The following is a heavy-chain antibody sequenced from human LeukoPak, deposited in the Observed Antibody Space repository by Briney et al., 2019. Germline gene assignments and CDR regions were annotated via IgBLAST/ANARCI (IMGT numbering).Heavy chain of an antibody. D-gene: IGHD3-10*01. J-gene: IGHJ4*02. Sequence: SETLSLTCGVSGGSISNTNWWTWVRQPPGKGLEWIGEVNLQGSTNYNPSLKSRVAISVDKSENHISLKLSSVTAADTAVYYCARDFTDYGSGSYYYYFDYWGQGTLVTVSS. CDR3: ARDFTDYGSGSYYYYFDY. CDR2: VNLQGST. CDR1: GGSISNTNW. V-gene: IGHV4-4*02.